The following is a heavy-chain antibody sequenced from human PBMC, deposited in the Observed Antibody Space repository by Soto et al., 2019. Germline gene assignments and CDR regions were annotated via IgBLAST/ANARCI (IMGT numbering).Heavy chain of an antibody. CDR3: ARPIAVAGEVDAFDI. CDR1: GGSFSGYY. Sequence: SETLSLTCAVYGGSFSGYYWSWIRQPPGKGLEWIGEINHSGSTNYNPSLKSRVTISVDTSKNQFSLKLSSVTAADTAVYYCARPIAVAGEVDAFDIWGQGTMVTVSS. CDR2: INHSGST. J-gene: IGHJ3*02. V-gene: IGHV4-34*01. D-gene: IGHD6-19*01.